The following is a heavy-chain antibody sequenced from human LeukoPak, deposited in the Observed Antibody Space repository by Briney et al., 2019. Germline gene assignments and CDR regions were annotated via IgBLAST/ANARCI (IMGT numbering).Heavy chain of an antibody. Sequence: AASVNVSCKASGYTFSMYNMHWVRQAPGQGLEWMGIINPSGGTSYAQKLQGRITMTRDTSTSTLYMELSSLRSEDTAVYYCAKYRTTSAPPRNFDYWGQGTLLTVSS. V-gene: IGHV1-46*01. CDR2: INPSGGT. D-gene: IGHD1-14*01. CDR3: AKYRTTSAPPRNFDY. J-gene: IGHJ4*02. CDR1: GYTFSMYN.